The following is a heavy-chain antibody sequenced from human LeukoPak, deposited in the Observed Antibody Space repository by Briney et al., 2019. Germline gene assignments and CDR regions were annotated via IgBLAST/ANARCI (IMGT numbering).Heavy chain of an antibody. J-gene: IGHJ4*02. Sequence: GGSLRPSCAASGFTFSSYWMHWVRQAPGKGLVWVSRINSAGSSTNYADSVKGRFTISRDNAKNTLYLQMNSLRGEDTAVYYCARVNCGGDCYLIDYWGQGTLVTVSS. D-gene: IGHD2-21*02. CDR3: ARVNCGGDCYLIDY. CDR2: INSAGSST. CDR1: GFTFSSYW. V-gene: IGHV3-74*01.